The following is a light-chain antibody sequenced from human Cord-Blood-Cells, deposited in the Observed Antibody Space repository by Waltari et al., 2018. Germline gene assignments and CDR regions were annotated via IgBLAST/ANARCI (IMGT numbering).Light chain of an antibody. CDR1: QSVLYSSNNKNF. V-gene: IGKV4-1*01. Sequence: LGERATINCKSSQSVLYSSNNKNFLAWYQQKPGQPPKLLIYWASTRESGVPDRFSGSGSGTDFTLTISSLQAEDVAVYYCQQYYSTPPTFGGGTKVEIK. CDR3: QQYYSTPPT. J-gene: IGKJ4*01. CDR2: WAS.